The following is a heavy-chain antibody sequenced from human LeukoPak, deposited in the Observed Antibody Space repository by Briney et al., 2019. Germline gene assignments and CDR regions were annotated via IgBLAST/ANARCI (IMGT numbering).Heavy chain of an antibody. J-gene: IGHJ4*02. V-gene: IGHV3-23*01. CDR1: GFTFSSYA. Sequence: GGSLRLSCAASGFTFSSYAMSLVRQAPGKGLEWVSAISGSGGSTYYADSVKGRFTISRDNSKNTLYLQMNSLRAEDTAVYYCAKDLHQVVVITFDYWGQGTLVTVSS. CDR3: AKDLHQVVVITFDY. D-gene: IGHD3-22*01. CDR2: ISGSGGST.